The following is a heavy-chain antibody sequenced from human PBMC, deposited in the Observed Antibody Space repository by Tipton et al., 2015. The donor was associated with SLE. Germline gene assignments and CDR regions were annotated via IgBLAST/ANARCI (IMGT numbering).Heavy chain of an antibody. J-gene: IGHJ4*02. CDR3: ARDYVLGGIAVAGRIDY. CDR1: GGSFSGYY. Sequence: TLSLTCAVYGGSFSGYYWSWIRQPPGKGLEWIGEINHSGSTNYNPSLKSRVTISVDTSKNQFSLKLSSVTAADTAVYYCARDYVLGGIAVAGRIDYWGQGTLVTVSS. CDR2: INHSGST. D-gene: IGHD6-19*01. V-gene: IGHV4-34*01.